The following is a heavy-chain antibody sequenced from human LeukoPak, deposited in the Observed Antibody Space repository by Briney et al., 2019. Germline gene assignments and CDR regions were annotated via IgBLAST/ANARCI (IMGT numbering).Heavy chain of an antibody. CDR2: IYYSGST. V-gene: IGHV4-59*01. Sequence: SETLSLTCTVSGGSISSYYWSWIRQPPGKGLEWIGYIYYSGSTNYNPSLKSRVTISVDTSKNQFSLKLSSVTAADTAVYYCAREGGSYRTFDIWGQGTMVTVSS. J-gene: IGHJ3*02. CDR1: GGSISSYY. CDR3: AREGGSYRTFDI. D-gene: IGHD1-26*01.